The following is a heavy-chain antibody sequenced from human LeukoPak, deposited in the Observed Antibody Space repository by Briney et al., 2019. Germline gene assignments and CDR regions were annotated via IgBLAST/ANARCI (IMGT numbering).Heavy chain of an antibody. Sequence: GGSLRLSCVASGFTFSSYAMSWVRQAPGKGLEWVAVISYDGSNKYYADSVKGRFTISRDNSKNTLFLQMNSLRAEDTAVYYCARGNFYSGSGSSPLDYWGQGTLVTVSS. D-gene: IGHD3-10*01. V-gene: IGHV3-30*03. CDR2: ISYDGSNK. J-gene: IGHJ4*02. CDR3: ARGNFYSGSGSSPLDY. CDR1: GFTFSSYA.